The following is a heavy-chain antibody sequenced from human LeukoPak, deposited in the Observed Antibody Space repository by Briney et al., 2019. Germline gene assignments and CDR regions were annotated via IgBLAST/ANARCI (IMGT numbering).Heavy chain of an antibody. J-gene: IGHJ3*02. CDR3: ARDYYYDSSGYYYQGAFDI. Sequence: ASVKVSCKASGYTFTKYAIHWVRQAPGQRPEWMGCITLGNGNTKYSQKFQGRVTITRDTSASTAYMELSSLRSEDTAVYYCARDYYYDSSGYYYQGAFDIWGQGTMVTVSS. V-gene: IGHV1-3*01. D-gene: IGHD3-22*01. CDR1: GYTFTKYA. CDR2: ITLGNGNT.